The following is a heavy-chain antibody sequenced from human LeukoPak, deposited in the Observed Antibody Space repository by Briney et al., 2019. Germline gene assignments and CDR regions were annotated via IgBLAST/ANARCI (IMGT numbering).Heavy chain of an antibody. J-gene: IGHJ4*02. CDR1: GFTLSSYA. CDR3: AKGLQWELPFDC. Sequence: GGSLRLSCAASGFTLSSYAMSWVRQAPGQGLEWVSAITGSGDKTYYAVSVKGRFTISRDNPSNTLYLQMNSLRAEDTAVYYCAKGLQWELPFDCWGQGTLVTVSS. V-gene: IGHV3-23*01. CDR2: ITGSGDKT. D-gene: IGHD1-7*01.